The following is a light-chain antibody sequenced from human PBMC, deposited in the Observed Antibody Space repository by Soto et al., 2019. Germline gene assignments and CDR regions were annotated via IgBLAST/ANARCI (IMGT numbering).Light chain of an antibody. CDR3: SSYAGSNNYV. CDR2: EVT. Sequence: QSALTQPPSASGSPGQSVTISCTGTSSDVGAYNYVSWYQQPPDKAPKLLIYEVTKRPSGVPDRFSGSKSGNTASLTVSGLQAEDEADYYCSSYAGSNNYVFGTGTKLTVL. J-gene: IGLJ1*01. CDR1: SSDVGAYNY. V-gene: IGLV2-8*01.